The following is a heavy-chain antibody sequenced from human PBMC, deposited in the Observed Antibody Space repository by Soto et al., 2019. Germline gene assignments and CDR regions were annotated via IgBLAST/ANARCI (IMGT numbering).Heavy chain of an antibody. CDR2: ISASGGST. Sequence: EVQLLESGGGLVQPGGSLRLSCAAAGFTFSSYAMRWGRQAPGRGLEWVSTISASGGSTSYADSGKGRFTISRDNSTNTLYLQMNSRIAEDTAVCYCAKERLAVYGMDVWGQGTTVTVSS. J-gene: IGHJ6*02. CDR1: GFTFSSYA. V-gene: IGHV3-23*01. CDR3: AKERLAVYGMDV. D-gene: IGHD4-17*01.